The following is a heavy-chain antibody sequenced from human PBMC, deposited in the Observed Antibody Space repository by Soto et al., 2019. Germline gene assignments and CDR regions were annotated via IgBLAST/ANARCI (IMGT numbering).Heavy chain of an antibody. D-gene: IGHD1-26*01. V-gene: IGHV3-30*18. J-gene: IGHJ4*02. CDR2: ISYGGSSK. CDR3: AKDLSSGSSKGSYFDY. Sequence: HPGGSLRLSCAASGFTFSSYAMSWVRQAPGKGLEWVAVISYGGSSKYYADSVKGRFTISRDNSKNTLYLQMNSLRAEDTAVYYCAKDLSSGSSKGSYFDYWGQGTLVTVSS. CDR1: GFTFSSYA.